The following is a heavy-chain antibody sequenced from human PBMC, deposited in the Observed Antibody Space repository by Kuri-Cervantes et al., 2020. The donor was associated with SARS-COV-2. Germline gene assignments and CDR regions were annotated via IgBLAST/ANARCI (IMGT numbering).Heavy chain of an antibody. Sequence: GESLKISCAASGFTFSSYAMSWVRQAPGKGLEWVSAISGSGGSTYYADSVKGRFTISRDNSKNTLYLQMNSLRAEDTAVYYCAKDQRGNPDYFDYWGQGTRVTVSS. J-gene: IGHJ4*02. CDR2: ISGSGGST. CDR1: GFTFSSYA. CDR3: AKDQRGNPDYFDY. D-gene: IGHD1-14*01. V-gene: IGHV3-23*01.